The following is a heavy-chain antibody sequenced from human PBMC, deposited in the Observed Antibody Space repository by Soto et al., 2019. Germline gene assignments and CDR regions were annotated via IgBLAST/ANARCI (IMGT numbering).Heavy chain of an antibody. J-gene: IGHJ3*02. D-gene: IGHD6-13*01. CDR3: ANDKRSWPDDDFDI. Sequence: GSLILSCAASGFTFSSDAMSWVRQAPGKGLEWVSAISGSGGSTYYADSVKGRFTISRDNSKNTLYLQMHSLRAEDTAVYYCANDKRSWPDDDFDIWGQGTMVSV. V-gene: IGHV3-23*01. CDR2: ISGSGGST. CDR1: GFTFSSDA.